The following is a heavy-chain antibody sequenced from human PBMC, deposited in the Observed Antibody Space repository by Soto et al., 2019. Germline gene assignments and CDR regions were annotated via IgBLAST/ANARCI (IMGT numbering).Heavy chain of an antibody. CDR3: IRGPRPSSVGTGAF. D-gene: IGHD3-10*01. CDR1: GFVFNTYL. V-gene: IGHV3-74*01. CDR2: INDDGTRT. J-gene: IGHJ4*02. Sequence: PGGSLRLSCAASGFVFNTYLMHWVRQVPGEGPEWVTRINDDGTRTDYADSAKGRFTISRDNAKDILYLQMNALRVDDTAVYYCIRGPRPSSVGTGAFWGQGTLVTVS.